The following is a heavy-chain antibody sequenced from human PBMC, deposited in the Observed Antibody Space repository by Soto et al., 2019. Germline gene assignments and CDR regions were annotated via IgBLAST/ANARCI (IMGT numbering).Heavy chain of an antibody. CDR3: ARDLAAGDH. CDR1: GYTFTNYY. CDR2: INPTSGST. V-gene: IGHV1-46*01. D-gene: IGHD6-13*01. J-gene: IGHJ4*02. Sequence: QVQLVQSGAEVKKPGASVKVSCKASGYTFTNYYIHWVRQAPGQGLEWMGIINPTSGSTNYAQKXXXXXXXXXXXXXXXXXXXXXXXXXXXXAVLYCARDLAAGDHWGQGTLVTVSS.